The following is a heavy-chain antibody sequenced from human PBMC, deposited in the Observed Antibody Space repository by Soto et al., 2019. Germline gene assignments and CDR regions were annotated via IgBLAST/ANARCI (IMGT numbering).Heavy chain of an antibody. CDR2: IIPIFGTA. CDR1: GGTFSSYA. V-gene: IGHV1-69*13. D-gene: IGHD5-12*01. CDR3: ARPKMATIPPEGFDP. J-gene: IGHJ5*02. Sequence: ASVKVSCKASGGTFSSYAISWVRQAPGQGLEWMGGIIPIFGTANYAQKFQGRVTITADESTSTAYMELSSLRSEDTAVYYCARPKMATIPPEGFDPWGQGTLVTVSS.